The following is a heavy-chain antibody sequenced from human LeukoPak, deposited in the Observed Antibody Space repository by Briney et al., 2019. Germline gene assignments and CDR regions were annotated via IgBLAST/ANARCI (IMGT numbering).Heavy chain of an antibody. J-gene: IGHJ4*02. CDR1: GFTFHDYA. D-gene: IGHD6-6*01. V-gene: IGHV3-9*03. CDR2: ISWNGGTI. Sequence: GRSLRPSCAASGFTFHDYAMHWVRQAPGQGLEWVSGISWNGGTIDYADSVKGRFTISRDNAKNSLYLQMNSLRPEDMALYYCAKGPTYSSSSLFDYWGQGILVAVSS. CDR3: AKGPTYSSSSLFDY.